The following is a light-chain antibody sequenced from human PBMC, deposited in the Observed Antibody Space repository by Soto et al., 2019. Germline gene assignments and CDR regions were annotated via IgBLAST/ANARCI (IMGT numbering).Light chain of an antibody. CDR2: GVS. J-gene: IGLJ1*01. CDR3: NSYSRSVTYV. Sequence: QSALTQPASVSASLGQSITISCTGTSSDVGGYNYVSWYQQPPGKAPKLMIYGVSNRPSGVSNRFSGSKSGNTASLTISGLQAEDEADYYCNSYSRSVTYVFGTGTKVTVL. V-gene: IGLV2-14*03. CDR1: SSDVGGYNY.